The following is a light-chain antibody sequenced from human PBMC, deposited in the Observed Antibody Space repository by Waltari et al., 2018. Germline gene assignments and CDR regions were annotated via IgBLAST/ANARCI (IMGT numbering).Light chain of an antibody. J-gene: IGLJ2*01. CDR3: DSRDSSGNHEV. CDR2: GKN. CDR1: SLRRYH. V-gene: IGLV3-19*01. Sequence: SSELTQDPVVSVALAQTFRITCQVDSLRRYHASWYQQKPGQAPVLVIYGKNNRPSGIADRFSGSTSGNTASLTITGAQAEDEADYYCDSRDSSGNHEVFGGGTKLTVL.